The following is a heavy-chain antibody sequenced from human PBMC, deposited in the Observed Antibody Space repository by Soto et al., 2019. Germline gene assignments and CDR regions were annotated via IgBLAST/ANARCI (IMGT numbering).Heavy chain of an antibody. J-gene: IGHJ6*02. CDR3: AREGYCSSTSCYTLHYYHYGMDV. D-gene: IGHD2-2*02. V-gene: IGHV1-69*01. CDR2: IIPIFGTA. Sequence: VNGSCKAGVGSYSRYASGCVSQTHGQGLEWMGGIIPIFGTANYAQKFQGRVTITADESTSTAYMELSSLRSEDTAVYYCAREGYCSSTSCYTLHYYHYGMDVWGQGTTVTGS. CDR1: VGSYSRYA.